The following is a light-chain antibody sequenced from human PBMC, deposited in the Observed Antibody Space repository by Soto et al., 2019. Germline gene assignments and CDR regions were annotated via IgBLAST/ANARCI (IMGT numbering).Light chain of an antibody. Sequence: QSALTQPPSASGSPGQSVTISCTGTKNDIGVYDFVSWYQHHPGKAPRLIIYEVVQRPSGVPDRFSGSKPGNTASLTVSGLQAADEADYFCKSYAGSNTYVFGSGTKVTV. V-gene: IGLV2-8*01. CDR2: EVV. J-gene: IGLJ1*01. CDR3: KSYAGSNTYV. CDR1: KNDIGVYDF.